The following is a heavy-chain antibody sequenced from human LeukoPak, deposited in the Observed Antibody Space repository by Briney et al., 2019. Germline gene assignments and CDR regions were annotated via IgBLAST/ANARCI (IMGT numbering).Heavy chain of an antibody. Sequence: NPSETLSLTCTVSGGSISSGSYYWSWIRQPAGKGLEWIGRIYTSGSTNYNPSLKSRVTISVGTSKNQFSLKLSSVTAADTAVYYCARDLGYGSVWFDPWGQGTLVTVSS. CDR3: ARDLGYGSVWFDP. J-gene: IGHJ5*02. D-gene: IGHD3-10*01. CDR1: GGSISSGSYY. CDR2: IYTSGST. V-gene: IGHV4-61*02.